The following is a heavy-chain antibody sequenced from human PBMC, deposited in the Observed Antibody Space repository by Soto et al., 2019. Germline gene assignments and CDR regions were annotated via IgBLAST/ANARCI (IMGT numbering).Heavy chain of an antibody. J-gene: IGHJ3*02. CDR1: GYTFTGYY. D-gene: IGHD6-13*01. V-gene: IGHV1-2*04. CDR3: ARATWDSREGAFDI. Sequence: GASVKVSCKASGYTFTGYYMHWVRQAPGQGLEWMGWINPNSGGTNYAQKFQGWVTMTRDTSISTAYMELSRLRSDDTAVYYCARATWDSREGAFDIWGQGTMVTVS. CDR2: INPNSGGT.